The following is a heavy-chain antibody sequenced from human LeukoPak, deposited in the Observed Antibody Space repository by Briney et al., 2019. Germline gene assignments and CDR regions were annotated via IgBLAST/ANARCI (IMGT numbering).Heavy chain of an antibody. CDR3: ARSPTHYYGSGSSRDYYYYYMDV. CDR1: GGSISSGSYY. Sequence: SETLSLTCTVSGGSISSGSYYWSWIRQPAGKGLEWIGRIYTSGSTNYNPSLKSRVTISVDTSKNQFSLKLSSVTAADTAVYYCARSPTHYYGSGSSRDYYYYYMDVWGKGTTVTVSS. D-gene: IGHD3-10*01. CDR2: IYTSGST. V-gene: IGHV4-61*02. J-gene: IGHJ6*03.